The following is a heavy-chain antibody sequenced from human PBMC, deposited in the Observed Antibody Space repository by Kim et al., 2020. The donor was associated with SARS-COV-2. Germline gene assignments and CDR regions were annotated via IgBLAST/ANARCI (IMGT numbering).Heavy chain of an antibody. Sequence: SETLSLTCTVSGGSISSYYWSWIRQPPGEGLEWIGYIYYSGSTNYNPSLKSRVTISVDTSKNQFSLNLSSVTAADTAVYYCARVIVLRYFDWQYYYYYMDVWGKGTTVTVSS. CDR3: ARVIVLRYFDWQYYYYYMDV. CDR2: IYYSGST. CDR1: GGSISSYY. J-gene: IGHJ6*03. V-gene: IGHV4-59*01. D-gene: IGHD3-9*01.